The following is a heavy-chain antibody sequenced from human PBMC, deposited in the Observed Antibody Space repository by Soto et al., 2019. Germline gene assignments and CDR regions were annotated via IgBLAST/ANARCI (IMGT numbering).Heavy chain of an antibody. CDR1: GGSISSSNW. CDR2: SYHSGST. V-gene: IGHV4-4*02. CDR3: ARVSGSYYYGMDV. Sequence: QVQLQESGPGLVKPSGTLSLTCAVSGGSISSSNWWSWVRQPPGKGLEWIGESYHSGSTKYNPSLKSRVTISVDKSKKQFSLKLSSVTAADTVVYYCARVSGSYYYGMDVWGQGTTVTVSS. J-gene: IGHJ6*02.